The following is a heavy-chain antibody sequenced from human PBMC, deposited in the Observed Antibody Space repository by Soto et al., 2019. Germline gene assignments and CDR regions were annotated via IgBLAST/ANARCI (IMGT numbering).Heavy chain of an antibody. CDR3: ARPKPDTAVGYFDY. V-gene: IGHV4-34*01. Sequence: PSETLSLTCAVYGVSLSGYYWNWIRQPPGKGLEWLGEINHSGSTNYNPSLKSRITISLDTSKNQFSLYLNSVTAADTAVYYCARPKPDTAVGYFDYWGPGALVTVSS. CDR2: INHSGST. J-gene: IGHJ4*02. D-gene: IGHD5-18*01. CDR1: GVSLSGYY.